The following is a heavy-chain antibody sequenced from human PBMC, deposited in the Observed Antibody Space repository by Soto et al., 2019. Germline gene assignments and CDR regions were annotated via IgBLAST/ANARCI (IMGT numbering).Heavy chain of an antibody. J-gene: IGHJ5*02. CDR3: ARDYYDSSGYLNWFDP. CDR1: GYTFTGYY. CDR2: INPNSGGT. Sequence: SVKVSCKASGYTFTGYYMHWVRQAPGQGLEWMGWINPNSGGTNYAQKFQGRVTMTRDTSISTAYMELSRLRSDDTAVYYCARDYYDSSGYLNWFDPWGQGTLVTVSS. V-gene: IGHV1-2*02. D-gene: IGHD3-22*01.